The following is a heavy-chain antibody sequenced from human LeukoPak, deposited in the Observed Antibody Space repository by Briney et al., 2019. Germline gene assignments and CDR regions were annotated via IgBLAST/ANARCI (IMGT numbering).Heavy chain of an antibody. Sequence: EASVKVSCKASGYTFTSYGISWARQAPGQGLEWMGWISAYNGNTNYAQKLQGRVTMTTDTSTSTAYMELRSLRSDDTAVYYCARDGRVRGVSTDAFDYWGQGTLVTVSS. CDR2: ISAYNGNT. J-gene: IGHJ4*02. CDR1: GYTFTSYG. CDR3: ARDGRVRGVSTDAFDY. V-gene: IGHV1-18*01. D-gene: IGHD3-10*01.